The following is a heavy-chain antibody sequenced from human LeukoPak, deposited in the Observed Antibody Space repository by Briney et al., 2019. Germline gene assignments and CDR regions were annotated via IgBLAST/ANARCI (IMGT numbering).Heavy chain of an antibody. J-gene: IGHJ4*02. CDR3: ANLDYGDYSSDY. CDR2: ISGSGGST. Sequence: GGSLRLSCAASGFTFSSYAISWVRQAAGKGLEWVSAISGSGGSTYYADSVKGRFTISRDNSKNTLYLQMNSLRAEDTAVYYCANLDYGDYSSDYWGQGTLVTVSS. D-gene: IGHD4-17*01. CDR1: GFTFSSYA. V-gene: IGHV3-23*01.